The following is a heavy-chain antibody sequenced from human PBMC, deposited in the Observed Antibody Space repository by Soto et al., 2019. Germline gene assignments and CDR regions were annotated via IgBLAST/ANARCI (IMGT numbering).Heavy chain of an antibody. CDR3: AKALRILEWLHDMDV. CDR2: ISGSGGST. D-gene: IGHD3-3*01. V-gene: IGHV3-23*01. CDR1: GFTFSSYA. J-gene: IGHJ6*03. Sequence: EVQLLESGGGLVQPGGSLRLSCAASGFTFSSYAMSWVRQAPGKGLEWVSAISGSGGSTYYADSVKGRFTISRDNSKNTQYLQMNSLRTEDTAVYYCAKALRILEWLHDMDVWGKGTTVTVSS.